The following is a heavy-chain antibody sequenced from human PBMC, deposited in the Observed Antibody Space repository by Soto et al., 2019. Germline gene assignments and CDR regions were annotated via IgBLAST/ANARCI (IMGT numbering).Heavy chain of an antibody. Sequence: KTSETLSLTCTVSGGSISSSSYYWGWIRQPPGKGLEWIGSIYYSGSTYYNPSLKSRVTISVDTSKNQFSLKLSSVTAADTAVYYCARQGGHYDILTGYHLDYWGQGTLVTVSS. CDR1: GGSISSSSYY. D-gene: IGHD3-9*01. CDR3: ARQGGHYDILTGYHLDY. CDR2: IYYSGST. J-gene: IGHJ4*02. V-gene: IGHV4-39*01.